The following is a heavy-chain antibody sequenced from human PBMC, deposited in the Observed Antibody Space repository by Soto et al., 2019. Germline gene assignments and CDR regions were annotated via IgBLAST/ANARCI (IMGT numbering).Heavy chain of an antibody. V-gene: IGHV5-51*01. Sequence: LKISCEGSGYSFTTYWIGWVRQMPGKGLEWMGSLYPGDSDTRYSPSFQGQVTISVDKSISTAYLQWNSLKASDTAMYFCARNKGYCDSTSCYGMDVWGQGTTVTVSS. J-gene: IGHJ6*02. D-gene: IGHD2-2*01. CDR3: ARNKGYCDSTSCYGMDV. CDR1: GYSFTTYW. CDR2: LYPGDSDT.